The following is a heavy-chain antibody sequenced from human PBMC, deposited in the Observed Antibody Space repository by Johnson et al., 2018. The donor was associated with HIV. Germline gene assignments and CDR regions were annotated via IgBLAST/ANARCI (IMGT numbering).Heavy chain of an antibody. D-gene: IGHD5-12*01. CDR3: APGVYSGYDGVDAFDI. Sequence: VQLVESGGGLVQPGRSLRLSCAASGFTFDDYAMHWVRQAPGKGLEWVSGISWNSGSIGYADSVKGRFTISRDNAKNSLYLQMNSLRAEDTAVYYCAPGVYSGYDGVDAFDIWGQGTMVTVSS. V-gene: IGHV3-9*01. CDR1: GFTFDDYA. J-gene: IGHJ3*02. CDR2: ISWNSGSI.